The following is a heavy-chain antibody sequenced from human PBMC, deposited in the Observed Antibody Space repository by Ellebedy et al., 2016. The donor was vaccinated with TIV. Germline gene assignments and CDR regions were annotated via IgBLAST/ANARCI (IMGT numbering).Heavy chain of an antibody. CDR1: GYTFTSNY. D-gene: IGHD3-22*01. V-gene: IGHV1-46*01. J-gene: IGHJ4*02. Sequence: AASVKVSCKASGYTFTSNYMHWVRQASGQGLEWVGIINPSGGSTSYAQKFQGRVTVTRETATSTVYMELNSLRSEDTAVYHCARGGDSSGYLFDYWGQGTLVTVSS. CDR2: INPSGGST. CDR3: ARGGDSSGYLFDY.